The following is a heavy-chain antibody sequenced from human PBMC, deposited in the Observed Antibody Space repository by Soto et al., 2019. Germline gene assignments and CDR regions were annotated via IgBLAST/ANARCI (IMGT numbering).Heavy chain of an antibody. CDR1: GFSLSTNGVG. V-gene: IGHV2-5*02. CDR2: IYWDDDK. Sequence: QITLKESGPTLVKPTQTLTLTCTFSGFSLSTNGVGVGWIRQPPGKALEWLALIYWDDDKRYSPSLKSRLTIPTDTSKNRVVLTMTNMDPVDTATYYCAHSPRITMYDYWGQGTLVTVSS. J-gene: IGHJ4*02. D-gene: IGHD3-10*02. CDR3: AHSPRITMYDY.